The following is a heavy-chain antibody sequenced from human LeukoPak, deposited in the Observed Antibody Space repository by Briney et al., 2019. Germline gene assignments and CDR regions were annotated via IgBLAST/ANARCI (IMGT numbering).Heavy chain of an antibody. CDR1: GYTFTGYY. D-gene: IGHD6-19*01. Sequence: ASVKVSCKASGYTFTGYYMHWVRQAPGQGLEWMGWINPNSGGTNYAQKFQGRVTMTRDTSISTAYMELSRLRSDDTAVYYCASIRPSYSSGWYPDENFDYWGQGTLVTVSS. V-gene: IGHV1-2*02. CDR2: INPNSGGT. J-gene: IGHJ4*02. CDR3: ASIRPSYSSGWYPDENFDY.